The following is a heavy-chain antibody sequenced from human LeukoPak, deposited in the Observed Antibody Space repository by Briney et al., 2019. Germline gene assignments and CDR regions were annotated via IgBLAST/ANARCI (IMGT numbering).Heavy chain of an antibody. V-gene: IGHV1-2*02. D-gene: IGHD5-12*01. Sequence: ASVKVSCKASGYTFIGYYMHWVRQAPGQGLEWMGWINPNSGATNYAQKFQGRVTMTRDTSISTACMELTSLRSDDTAVYYCATTRVTTTRLDYWGQGTLVTVSS. J-gene: IGHJ4*02. CDR2: INPNSGAT. CDR3: ATTRVTTTRLDY. CDR1: GYTFIGYY.